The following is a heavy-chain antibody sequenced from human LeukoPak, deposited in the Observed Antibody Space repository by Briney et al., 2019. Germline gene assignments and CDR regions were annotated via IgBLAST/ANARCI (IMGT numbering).Heavy chain of an antibody. CDR3: ASGSITAPRGY. J-gene: IGHJ4*02. D-gene: IGHD6-6*01. Sequence: ARSLRLSCAASGFTFSSYAMHWVRQPPGKGLEWVAVISDDASYKYYADSVKGRFAIPRHSSKNTLYLQMNSLRLEDTAVYYCASGSITAPRGYWGQGTLVTVSS. CDR2: ISDDASYK. V-gene: IGHV3-30*03. CDR1: GFTFSSYA.